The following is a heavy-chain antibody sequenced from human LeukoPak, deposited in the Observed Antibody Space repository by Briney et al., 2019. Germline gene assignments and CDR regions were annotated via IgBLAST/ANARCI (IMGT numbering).Heavy chain of an antibody. V-gene: IGHV6-1*01. D-gene: IGHD6-19*01. CDR1: GNSVSSNSAA. Sequence: SQTLSLTCAISGNSVSSNSAAWTWIRQSPSRGLEWLGRTYYRSKWYNDYVESMKGRITISPDTSKNQFSLHLNSVTPEDTAVYYCARDLGNSGWYTFDYWGQGTLVTVSS. J-gene: IGHJ4*02. CDR2: TYYRSKWYN. CDR3: ARDLGNSGWYTFDY.